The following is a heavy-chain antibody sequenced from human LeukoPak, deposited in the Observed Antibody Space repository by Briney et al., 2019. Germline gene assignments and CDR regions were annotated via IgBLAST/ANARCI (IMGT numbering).Heavy chain of an antibody. CDR1: GFXFSGYE. D-gene: IGHD6-19*01. V-gene: IGHV3-48*03. Sequence: GGSLRLSCAASGFXFSGYEINWVRQAPGKGLEWVSYISSSGSKIYYADSVKGRFTISRDNAKNSLDLQMNSLRAEDTAVYYCARVFGGAVADYWGQGTLVTVSS. CDR3: ARVFGGAVADY. CDR2: ISSSGSKI. J-gene: IGHJ4*02.